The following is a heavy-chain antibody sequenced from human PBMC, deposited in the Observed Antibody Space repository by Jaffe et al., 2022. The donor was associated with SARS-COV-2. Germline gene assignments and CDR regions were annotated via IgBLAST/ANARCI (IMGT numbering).Heavy chain of an antibody. CDR2: IWYDGSNK. Sequence: QVQLVESGGGVVQPGRSLRLSCEASGFTFNSYGMHWVRQAPGKGLEWVAVIWYDGSNKYYEDSVKGRFTISRDNSKNTLYLQMSSLRAEDTAVYYCAREGEALVGGFDIWGQGTMVTVSS. CDR1: GFTFNSYG. V-gene: IGHV3-33*01. D-gene: IGHD3-16*01. CDR3: AREGEALVGGFDI. J-gene: IGHJ3*02.